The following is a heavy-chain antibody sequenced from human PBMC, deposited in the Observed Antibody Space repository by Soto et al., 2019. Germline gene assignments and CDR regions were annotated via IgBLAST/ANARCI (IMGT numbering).Heavy chain of an antibody. CDR3: ARGGWEPHDY. D-gene: IGHD1-26*01. Sequence: QVQLVQSGGEVKKPGASVKVSCKASGYTFISFGISWVRQAPGQGLEWMGWINVYSGKTNYAQKFQGRVTMTTDTTTSTAYMELTSLRSDDTAVYYCARGGWEPHDYWGQGTLVTVSS. V-gene: IGHV1-18*01. J-gene: IGHJ4*02. CDR1: GYTFISFG. CDR2: INVYSGKT.